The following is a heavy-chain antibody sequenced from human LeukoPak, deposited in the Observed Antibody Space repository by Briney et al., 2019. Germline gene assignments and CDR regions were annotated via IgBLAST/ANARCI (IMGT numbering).Heavy chain of an antibody. CDR3: ARSLGYCSSTSCYTSLYYYYYYYMDV. J-gene: IGHJ6*03. Sequence: GGSLRLSCAASGFTVSSIYMSWVRQAPGKGLEWVSVIYSGGSTYYADSVKGRFTISRDNSKNTLYLQMNSLRAEDTAVYYCARSLGYCSSTSCYTSLYYYYYYYMDVWGKGTTVTVSS. CDR2: IYSGGST. V-gene: IGHV3-53*01. D-gene: IGHD2-2*02. CDR1: GFTVSSIY.